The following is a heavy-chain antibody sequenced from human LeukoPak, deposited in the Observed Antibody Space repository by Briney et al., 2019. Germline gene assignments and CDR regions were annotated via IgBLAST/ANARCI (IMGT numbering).Heavy chain of an antibody. J-gene: IGHJ4*02. CDR3: ARIMAGLFDY. CDR1: GGSISSSSYY. Sequence: KPSETLSLTCTVSGGSISSSSYYWGWIRQPPGKGLEWIGSIYYSGSTYYNPSLKSRVTISVDTSKNQFSLKLSSVTAADTAVYYCARIMAGLFDYWGQGTLVTVSS. V-gene: IGHV4-39*01. D-gene: IGHD6-19*01. CDR2: IYYSGST.